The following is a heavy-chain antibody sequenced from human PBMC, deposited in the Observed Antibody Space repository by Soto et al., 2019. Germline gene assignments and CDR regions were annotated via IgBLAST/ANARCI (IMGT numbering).Heavy chain of an antibody. CDR1: GGSISSGDYY. V-gene: IGHV4-30-4*01. CDR3: ATTMVPGVIIPSY. J-gene: IGHJ4*02. D-gene: IGHD3-10*01. CDR2: IYYSGST. Sequence: PSETLSLTCTVSGGSISSGDYYWSWIRQPPGKGLEWIGYIYYSGSTYYNPSLKSRVTISVDTSKNQFSLKLSSVTAADTAVYYCATTMVPGVIIPSYWGQGTLVTVSS.